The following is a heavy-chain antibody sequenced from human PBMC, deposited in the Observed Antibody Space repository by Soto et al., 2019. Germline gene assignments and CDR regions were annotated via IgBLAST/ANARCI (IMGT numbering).Heavy chain of an antibody. CDR3: AREITYDFWSGYYGPYFDY. Sequence: SQTLSLTCAISGDSVSSNSAAWNWIRQSPSRGLEWLGRTYYRSKWYNDYAVSVKSRITINPDTSKNQFSLQLNSVTPEDTAVYYCAREITYDFWSGYYGPYFDYWGRGTLVTVSS. D-gene: IGHD3-3*01. CDR1: GDSVSSNSAA. J-gene: IGHJ4*02. V-gene: IGHV6-1*01. CDR2: TYYRSKWYN.